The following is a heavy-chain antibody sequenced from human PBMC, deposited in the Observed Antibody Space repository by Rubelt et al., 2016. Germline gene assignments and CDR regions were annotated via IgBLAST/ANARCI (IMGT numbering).Heavy chain of an antibody. Sequence: ASGFTFSSYGMHWVRQAPGKGLEWVAVIWYDGSNKYYADSVKGRFTISRDNSKNTLYLQMNSLRAEDTAVYYCARDPDGSSIAVAGSYRFAYFQNWGQGTLVTVSS. CDR1: GFTFSSYG. J-gene: IGHJ1*01. V-gene: IGHV3-33*01. CDR2: IWYDGSNK. D-gene: IGHD6-19*01. CDR3: ARDPDGSSIAVAGSYRFAYFQN.